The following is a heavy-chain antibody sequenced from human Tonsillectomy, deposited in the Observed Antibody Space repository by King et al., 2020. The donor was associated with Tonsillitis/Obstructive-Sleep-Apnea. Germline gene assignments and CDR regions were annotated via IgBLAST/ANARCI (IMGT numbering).Heavy chain of an antibody. J-gene: IGHJ4*02. V-gene: IGHV1-69*09. CDR2: IIPLLGIA. CDR1: GGTFNNYA. CDR3: ARSPPYDFYFDY. Sequence: QLVQSGAEVKKPGSSVKVSCKASGGTFNNYAISWVRQAPGQGLEWMGRIIPLLGIANSAQTFHGRVTITADKSTSTAYMELSSLRSEDTAVYYCARSPPYDFYFDYWGQGTLFTVSS. D-gene: IGHD3-3*01.